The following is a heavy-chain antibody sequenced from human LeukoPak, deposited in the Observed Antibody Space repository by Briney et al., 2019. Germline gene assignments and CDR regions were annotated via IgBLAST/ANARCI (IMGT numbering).Heavy chain of an antibody. CDR2: ISSSSSYI. J-gene: IGHJ3*02. V-gene: IGHV3-21*01. D-gene: IGHD3-22*01. CDR3: ARDMPLDYYDSSGYSAFDI. CDR1: GFTFSSCS. Sequence: PGGSLRLSCAASGFTFSSCSMNWVRQAPGKGLEWVSSISSSSSYIYYADSVKGRFTISRDNAKNSLYLQMNSLRAEDTAVYYCARDMPLDYYDSSGYSAFDIWGQGTMVTVSS.